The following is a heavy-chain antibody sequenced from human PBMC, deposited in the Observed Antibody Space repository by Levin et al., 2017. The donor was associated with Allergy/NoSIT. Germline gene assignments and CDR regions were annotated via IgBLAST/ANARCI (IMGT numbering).Heavy chain of an antibody. V-gene: IGHV3-9*01. Sequence: SCAVSGFTFDDYAMHWVRQAPGKGLEWVSGISWNSGSIAYADSVKGRFTISRGNAKNSLYLQMNSLRAEDTAFYYCAKTSSSSWYIDYWGQGTLVTVSS. CDR3: AKTSSSSWYIDY. CDR1: GFTFDDYA. CDR2: ISWNSGSI. J-gene: IGHJ4*02. D-gene: IGHD6-13*01.